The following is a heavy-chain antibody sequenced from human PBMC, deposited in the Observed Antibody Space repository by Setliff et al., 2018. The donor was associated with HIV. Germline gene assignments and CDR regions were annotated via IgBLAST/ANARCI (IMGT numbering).Heavy chain of an antibody. Sequence: SETLSLTCTVSGGSISTGGYYWGWVRQPPGKGLEWVGNVDYTGSTYYNPSLKSRVTISVDTSKNQFSLRLNSVTAADTAVYYCARQGNIVVVTSFDYWGQGTLVTVSS. CDR3: ARQGNIVVVTSFDY. D-gene: IGHD2-21*02. J-gene: IGHJ4*02. CDR1: GGSISTGGYY. CDR2: VDYTGST. V-gene: IGHV4-39*07.